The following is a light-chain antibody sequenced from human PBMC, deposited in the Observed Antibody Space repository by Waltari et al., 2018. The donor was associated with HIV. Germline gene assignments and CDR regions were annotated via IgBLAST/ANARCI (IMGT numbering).Light chain of an antibody. V-gene: IGLV4-69*02. CDR2: LKSDGSH. Sequence: LVVTQSPSASASLGASVTLTCTLSSGRHRSPLAWHQQQPEKGPRYLMRLKSDGSHTKGAGIPDRFSGSSSGAERYLTISSLQSEDEADYYCQTWGPGIEVFGGGTKLTVL. CDR3: QTWGPGIEV. J-gene: IGLJ3*02. CDR1: SGRHRSP.